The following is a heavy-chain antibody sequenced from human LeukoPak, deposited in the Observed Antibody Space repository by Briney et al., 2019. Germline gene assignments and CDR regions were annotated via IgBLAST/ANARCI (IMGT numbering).Heavy chain of an antibody. V-gene: IGHV4-4*07. D-gene: IGHD2-2*01. Sequence: SETLSLTCTVSGGSISSYYWSWIRQPAGKGLEWIGRIYTSGSTNYNPSLKSRVTMSVDTSKNQFSLKLSSVTAADTAVYYCARDPRSESLTAAISYPMGYWFDPWGQGTLVTVSS. CDR2: IYTSGST. J-gene: IGHJ5*02. CDR1: GGSISSYY. CDR3: ARDPRSESLTAAISYPMGYWFDP.